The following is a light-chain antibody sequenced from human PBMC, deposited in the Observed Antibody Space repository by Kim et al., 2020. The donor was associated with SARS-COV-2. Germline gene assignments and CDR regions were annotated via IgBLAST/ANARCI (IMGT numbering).Light chain of an antibody. CDR2: EVS. Sequence: PEQSITISCAGTSSDVGSYNLVSWYQQHPGNAPKLMIYEVSKRPSGVSNRFSGSKSGNTASLTISGLQAEDEADYYCCSYAGSSTLFGGGTQLTVL. CDR1: SSDVGSYNL. CDR3: CSYAGSSTL. V-gene: IGLV2-23*02. J-gene: IGLJ2*01.